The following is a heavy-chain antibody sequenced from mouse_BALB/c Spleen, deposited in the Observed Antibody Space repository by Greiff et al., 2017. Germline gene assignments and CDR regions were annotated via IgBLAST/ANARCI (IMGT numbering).Heavy chain of an antibody. V-gene: IGHV1-55*01. CDR2: IYPGRGIT. CDR1: GYTFTSYW. CDR3: TRSPTGTAWFAY. D-gene: IGHD4-1*02. Sequence: VQLQQPGAELVKPGASVKMSCKASGYTFTSYWINWVKQRPGQGLEWFGDIYPGRGITNYNEQFKGKATLTLDTSSSTAYMQLSSLTSEDSAVYYCTRSPTGTAWFAYWGQGTLVTVSA. J-gene: IGHJ3*01.